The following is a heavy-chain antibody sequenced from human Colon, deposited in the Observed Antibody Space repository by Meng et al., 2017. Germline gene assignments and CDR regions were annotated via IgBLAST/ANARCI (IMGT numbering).Heavy chain of an antibody. CDR3: ARGVDWAKSGNF. CDR1: GGSFSDYF. Sequence: QEHLLQWGGGLLQPSETLSLTCAVYGGSFSDYFLPWIRQPPGKGLELVWEIHPSGRTYYSPSLQSRVTITLDTSKNQFSLTLSSMTAADTAVYYCARGVDWAKSGNFWGQGTLVTVSS. CDR2: IHPSGRT. J-gene: IGHJ4*02. D-gene: IGHD3-9*01. V-gene: IGHV4-34*01.